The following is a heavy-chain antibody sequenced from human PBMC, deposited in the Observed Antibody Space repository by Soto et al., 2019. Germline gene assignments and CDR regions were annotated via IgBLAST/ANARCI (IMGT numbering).Heavy chain of an antibody. CDR1: GGSITSSNC. V-gene: IGHV4-4*02. CDR2: IYYSGSN. J-gene: IGHJ1*01. CDR3: ARVDGISFGGAILT. Sequence: PSETLSLTRAVSGGSITSSNCWSWVRQPPGKGLEWVGEIYYSGSNNYNPSLKSRLTISVDKSNNQFSLRLSSVTAADTAVYYCARVDGISFGGAILTWGQGTLVTVSS. D-gene: IGHD3-16*02.